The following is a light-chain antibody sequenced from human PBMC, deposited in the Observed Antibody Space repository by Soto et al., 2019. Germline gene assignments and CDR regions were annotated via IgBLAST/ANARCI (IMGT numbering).Light chain of an antibody. CDR3: CSYAGSYTYV. Sequence: QSALTQPRSVSGCPGQSVTISCTGTSSDVGGYNYVSWYQQHPGKAPKLMIYDVSKRPSGVPDRFSGSKSGNTASLTISGLQAEDEADYYCCSYAGSYTYVFGIGTKVTVL. CDR1: SSDVGGYNY. V-gene: IGLV2-11*01. CDR2: DVS. J-gene: IGLJ1*01.